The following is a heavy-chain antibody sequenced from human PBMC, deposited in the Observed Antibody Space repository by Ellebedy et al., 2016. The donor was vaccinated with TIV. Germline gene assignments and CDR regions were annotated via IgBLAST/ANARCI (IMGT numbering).Heavy chain of an antibody. Sequence: GGSLRLSXAASGFTFGSYGMHWVRQAPGKGLEWVANIFYDGSNINYADSVKGRFTIFRENIKSTLYLQMNALRAEDTALYYCARDYSGYYVFDYWGQGTLVTVSS. V-gene: IGHV3-33*01. CDR1: GFTFGSYG. D-gene: IGHD3-22*01. CDR3: ARDYSGYYVFDY. J-gene: IGHJ4*02. CDR2: IFYDGSNI.